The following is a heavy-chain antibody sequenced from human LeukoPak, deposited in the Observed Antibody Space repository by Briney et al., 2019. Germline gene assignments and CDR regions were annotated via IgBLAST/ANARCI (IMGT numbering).Heavy chain of an antibody. V-gene: IGHV3-64*01. J-gene: IGHJ4*02. CDR3: ATIAVAGGEDY. CDR1: GFTFSSYA. Sequence: SGGSLRLSCAASGFTFSSYAMHWVCQAPGKGLEYVSAISSNGGSTYYANSVKGRFTISRDNSKNTLYLQMGSLRAEDMAVYYCATIAVAGGEDYWGQGTLVTVSS. D-gene: IGHD6-19*01. CDR2: ISSNGGST.